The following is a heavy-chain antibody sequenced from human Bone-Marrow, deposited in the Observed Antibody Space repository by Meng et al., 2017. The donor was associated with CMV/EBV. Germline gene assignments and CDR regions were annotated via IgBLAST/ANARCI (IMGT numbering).Heavy chain of an antibody. CDR3: AKESPSSSSWYAPYYYYGMDV. J-gene: IGHJ6*02. CDR2: IRYDGSNK. V-gene: IGHV3-30*02. D-gene: IGHD6-13*01. Sequence: GGSLRLACAASGFTVSSYGMHWVRQAPGKGLEWVAFIRYDGSNKYYADSVMGRFTISRDNSKSTLYLQMNSLRAEDTAVYYCAKESPSSSSWYAPYYYYGMDVWGQGTTVTVSS. CDR1: GFTVSSYG.